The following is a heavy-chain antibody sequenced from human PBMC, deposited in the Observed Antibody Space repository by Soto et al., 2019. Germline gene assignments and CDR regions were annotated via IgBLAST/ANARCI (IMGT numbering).Heavy chain of an antibody. Sequence: PSETLSLTCTVSGGSISSYYWSWIRQPPGKGLEWIGYIYYSGSTNYNPSLKSRVTISVDTSKNQFSLKLSSVTAADTAVYYCARGGSDSSYYGMDVWGQGTTVTVSS. V-gene: IGHV4-59*01. CDR1: GGSISSYY. CDR3: ARGGSDSSYYGMDV. J-gene: IGHJ6*02. CDR2: IYYSGST. D-gene: IGHD3-16*01.